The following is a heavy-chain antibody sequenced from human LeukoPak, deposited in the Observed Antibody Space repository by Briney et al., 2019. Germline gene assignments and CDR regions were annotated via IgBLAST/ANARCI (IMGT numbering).Heavy chain of an antibody. J-gene: IGHJ4*02. D-gene: IGHD3-22*01. CDR2: INHTGGT. CDR1: GGSFNGYY. V-gene: IGHV4-34*01. Sequence: SETLSLTCTVYGGSFNGYYWSWIRQPPGKGLEWIGEINHTGGTNYNPSLKSRVTISVGTSKKQFSLNLSSVTAADTAVYYCARGFYYDRRGYFDYWGQGSLITVSS. CDR3: ARGFYYDRRGYFDY.